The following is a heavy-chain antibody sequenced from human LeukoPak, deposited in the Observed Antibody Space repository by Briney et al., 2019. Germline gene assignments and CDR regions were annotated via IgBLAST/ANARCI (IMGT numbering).Heavy chain of an antibody. Sequence: SVTLSLTCTVSGGSISSYYWSWIRQPPGKGLEWIGRIYTSGTTYSNPSLESLVTISVDTSKDQFSLKLNSVTAADTAVYYCARGGRGGYGDYYGYWGQGTLVTVSS. D-gene: IGHD4-17*01. CDR1: GGSISSYY. CDR3: ARGGRGGYGDYYGY. V-gene: IGHV4-4*07. J-gene: IGHJ4*02. CDR2: IYTSGTT.